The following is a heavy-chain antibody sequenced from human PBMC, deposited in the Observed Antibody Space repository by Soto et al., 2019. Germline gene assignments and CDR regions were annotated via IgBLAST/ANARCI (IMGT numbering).Heavy chain of an antibody. D-gene: IGHD5-12*01. Sequence: QLQLQESGSGLLRPSQTLSLTCLVSGGSIINGNYSWTWIRQPPGKALEWIGYIYHSGSTYYNPYLRSRVTLSVDRSKNQFSLNMKSMTAADTAVYYCASRFVDSATGYFDRWGQGTLVTVSS. CDR2: IYHSGST. CDR1: GGSIINGNYS. CDR3: ASRFVDSATGYFDR. J-gene: IGHJ4*02. V-gene: IGHV4-30-2*01.